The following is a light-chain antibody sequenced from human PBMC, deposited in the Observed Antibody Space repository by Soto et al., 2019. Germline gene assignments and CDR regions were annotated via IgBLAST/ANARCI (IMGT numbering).Light chain of an antibody. CDR3: QQLSRYPLT. V-gene: IGKV1-9*01. J-gene: IGKJ4*01. CDR2: SAS. Sequence: DMQLTQSPSVLSASVGDTVTITCRASQALSNYLAWYQQKPGKAPDLLIYSASTLQSGVPSRFSGSGSETEFSLTIRALQPEDFVTYYCQQLSRYPLTFGGGTKVDIK. CDR1: QALSNY.